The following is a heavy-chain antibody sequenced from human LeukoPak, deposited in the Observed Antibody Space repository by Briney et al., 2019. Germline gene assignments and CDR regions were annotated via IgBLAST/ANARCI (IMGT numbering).Heavy chain of an antibody. CDR3: ARREGSLFDY. Sequence: SETLSLTCAVSGYSISSGYYWGWIRQPPGKGLEWIGSIYHSGSTYYNPSLKSRVTISVDTSKNQFSLKLSSVTAADTAVYYCARREGSLFDYWGQGTLVTVSS. CDR2: IYHSGST. CDR1: GYSISSGYY. J-gene: IGHJ4*02. V-gene: IGHV4-38-2*01. D-gene: IGHD1-26*01.